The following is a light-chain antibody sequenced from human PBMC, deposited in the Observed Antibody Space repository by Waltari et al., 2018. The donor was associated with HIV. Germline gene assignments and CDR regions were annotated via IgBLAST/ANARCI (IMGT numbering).Light chain of an antibody. CDR1: SSDVGSYNY. CDR2: DVS. CDR3: CSYAGTYTFVV. Sequence: QSALTQPRSLSGSPGQSVTISCTGTSSDVGSYNYVSWYQHHPGKAPNLILYDVSGRPAGVPDRCAGSKSGNTASLTISGLQAEDEADYYCCSYAGTYTFVVFGGGTKLTVL. J-gene: IGLJ2*01. V-gene: IGLV2-11*01.